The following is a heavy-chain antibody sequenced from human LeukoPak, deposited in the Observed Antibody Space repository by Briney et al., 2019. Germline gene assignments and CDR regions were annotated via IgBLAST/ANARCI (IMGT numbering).Heavy chain of an antibody. J-gene: IGHJ5*02. CDR3: ARQWGVVAFWFDP. V-gene: IGHV4-61*02. CDR2: IYTSGST. Sequence: SQTLSLTCTVSGGSISSGSYYWSWIRQPAGKGLEWIGRIYTSGSTNYNPSLKSRVTISVDTSKNQFSLKLSSVTAADTAVYYCARQWGVVAFWFDPWGQGTLVTVSS. D-gene: IGHD2-2*01. CDR1: GGSISSGSYY.